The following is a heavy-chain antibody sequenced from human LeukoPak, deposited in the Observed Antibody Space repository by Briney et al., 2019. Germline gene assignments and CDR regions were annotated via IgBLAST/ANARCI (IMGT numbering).Heavy chain of an antibody. CDR2: INHSGST. V-gene: IGHV4-34*01. CDR3: ARGEEVGATSGYFDY. D-gene: IGHD1-26*01. Sequence: PSETLSLTCAVYGGSFSGYYWSWIRQPPGKGLEWIGEINHSGSTNYNPSLKSRVTILVDTSKNQFSLKLSSVTAADTAVYYCARGEEVGATSGYFDYWGQGTLVTVSS. CDR1: GGSFSGYY. J-gene: IGHJ4*02.